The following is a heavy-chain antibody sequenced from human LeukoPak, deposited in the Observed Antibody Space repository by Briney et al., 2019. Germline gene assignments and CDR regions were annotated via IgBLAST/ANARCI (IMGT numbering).Heavy chain of an antibody. J-gene: IGHJ5*02. Sequence: PSETLSLTCTVSGGSISSGGYYWSWIRQHPGQGLEWIGYIYYSGSTYYNPSLKSRVTISVDTSKNQFSLKLSSVTAADTAVYYCARGSITMVRGVPYNWFDPWGQGTLVTVSS. CDR1: GGSISSGGYY. D-gene: IGHD3-10*01. CDR2: IYYSGST. CDR3: ARGSITMVRGVPYNWFDP. V-gene: IGHV4-31*03.